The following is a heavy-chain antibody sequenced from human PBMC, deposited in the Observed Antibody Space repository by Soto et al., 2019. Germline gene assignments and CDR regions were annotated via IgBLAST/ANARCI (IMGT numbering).Heavy chain of an antibody. V-gene: IGHV3-23*01. CDR2: ISGSGGST. CDR3: ASHAYDYIWGSYRSPGD. D-gene: IGHD3-16*02. CDR1: GFTFSSYA. Sequence: GGSLRLSCAASGFTFSSYAMSWVRQAPGKGLEWVSAISGSGGSTYYADSVKGRFTISRDNSKNTLYLQMNSLRAEDTAVYYCASHAYDYIWGSYRSPGDWGQGTLVTVSS. J-gene: IGHJ4*02.